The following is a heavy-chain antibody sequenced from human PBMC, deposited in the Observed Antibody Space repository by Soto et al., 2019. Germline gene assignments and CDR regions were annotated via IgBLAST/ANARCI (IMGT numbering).Heavy chain of an antibody. CDR2: ISGSGSST. CDR1: GFTFSSYA. V-gene: IGHV3-23*01. Sequence: PGGSLRLSCAASGFTFSSYAMSWVRQAPGKGLEWVSGISGSGSSTYYADSVKGRFTISRDNSKNTLYLQMNSLRAEGTAVYYCATPGGTGGPLRPFDVFDIGGKGKMV. J-gene: IGHJ3*02. CDR3: ATPGGTGGPLRPFDVFDI. D-gene: IGHD3-10*01.